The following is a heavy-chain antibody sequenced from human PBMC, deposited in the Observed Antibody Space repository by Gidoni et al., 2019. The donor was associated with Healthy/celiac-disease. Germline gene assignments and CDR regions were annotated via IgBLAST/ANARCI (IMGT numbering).Heavy chain of an antibody. CDR3: ARGFGELLGLLPQNWFDP. V-gene: IGHV4-31*03. D-gene: IGHD3-10*01. J-gene: IGHJ5*02. CDR2: IYYSGST. CDR1: GVPILRGVYY. Sequence: QVQLPESGPGLVMPSQTLSLTCTVSGVPILRGVYYWTWSRQHPGKGLEWIGYIYYSGSTYYNPSLKSRVTISVDTSKNQCSLKLRSVTAADTAVYYCARGFGELLGLLPQNWFDPWGQGTLVTVSS.